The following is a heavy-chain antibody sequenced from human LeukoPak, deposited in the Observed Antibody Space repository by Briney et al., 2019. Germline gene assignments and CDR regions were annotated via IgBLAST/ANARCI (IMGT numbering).Heavy chain of an antibody. J-gene: IGHJ4*02. D-gene: IGHD5-18*01. CDR3: ARLQRGYSYGPSDY. CDR1: GFTFSSYA. Sequence: TGGSLRLSCAASGFTFSSYAMSWVRQAPGKGLEWVSAIGGSGGSTYYADSVKGRFTISRDNSKNTLYLQMNSLRAEDTAVYYCARLQRGYSYGPSDYWGQGTLVTVSS. V-gene: IGHV3-23*01. CDR2: IGGSGGST.